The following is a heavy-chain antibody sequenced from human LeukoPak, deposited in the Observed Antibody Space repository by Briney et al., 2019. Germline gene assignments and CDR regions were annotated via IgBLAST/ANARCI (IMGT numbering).Heavy chain of an antibody. V-gene: IGHV3-30*01. D-gene: IGHD3-3*01. CDR2: ISYDGSNK. CDR3: ARVRNHIMIFGVVDY. CDR1: GFTFSSYA. J-gene: IGHJ4*02. Sequence: PGRSLRLSCAASGFTFSSYAMHWVRQAPGKGLEWVAVISYDGSNKYYADSAKGRFTISRDNSKNTLYLQMNSLRAEDTAVYYCARVRNHIMIFGVVDYWGQGTLVTVSS.